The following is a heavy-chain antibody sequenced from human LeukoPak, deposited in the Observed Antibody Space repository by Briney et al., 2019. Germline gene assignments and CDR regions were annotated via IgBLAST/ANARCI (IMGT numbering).Heavy chain of an antibody. V-gene: IGHV4-61*02. D-gene: IGHD3-3*01. CDR1: GGSISSGSYY. J-gene: IGHJ5*02. CDR2: IYTSGST. CDR3: AREGLNYDFWSGYYSSGWFDP. Sequence: PSETLSLTCTVSGGSISSGSYYWSWIRQPAGKGLEWIGRIYTSGSTNYNPSPKSRVTISVDTSKSQFSLKLSSVTAADTAVYYCAREGLNYDFWSGYYSSGWFDPWGQGTLVTVSS.